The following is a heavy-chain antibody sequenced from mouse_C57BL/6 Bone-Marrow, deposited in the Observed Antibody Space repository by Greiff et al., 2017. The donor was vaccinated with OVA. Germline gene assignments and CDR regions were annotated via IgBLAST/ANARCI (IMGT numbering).Heavy chain of an antibody. CDR3: ARSTPYYYAMDY. CDR1: GYAFSSSW. J-gene: IGHJ4*01. D-gene: IGHD4-1*02. CDR2: IYPGDGDT. Sequence: VQLQQSGPELVKPGASVKISCKASGYAFSSSWMNWVKQRPGKGLEWIGRIYPGDGDTNYNGKFKGKATLTADKSSSTAYMQLSSLTSEDSAVYVCARSTPYYYAMDYWGQGTSVTVSS. V-gene: IGHV1-82*01.